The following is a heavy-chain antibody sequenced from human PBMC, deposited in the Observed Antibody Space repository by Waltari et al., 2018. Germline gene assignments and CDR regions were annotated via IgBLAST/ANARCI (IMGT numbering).Heavy chain of an antibody. CDR3: ARVRDWTELDLDY. CDR2: IRYDGSYK. V-gene: IGHV3-30*04. Sequence: QVQLVESGGGVVQPGRSLRLSCAASGFTFSTYAMYWVRQAPGKGLEWVAVIRYDGSYKYYADSVKGRFTISRDNSKNTLDLQMSSLRPEDTAVYYCARVRDWTELDLDYWGQGTLVTV. J-gene: IGHJ4*02. CDR1: GFTFSTYA. D-gene: IGHD1-1*01.